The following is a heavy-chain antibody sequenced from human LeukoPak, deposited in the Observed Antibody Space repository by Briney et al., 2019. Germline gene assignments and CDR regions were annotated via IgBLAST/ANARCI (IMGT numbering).Heavy chain of an antibody. CDR1: GGSISSGGYS. J-gene: IGHJ4*02. CDR2: IYYTGNT. D-gene: IGHD1-26*01. CDR3: ARGALKWELLPIRARKSYYFDY. V-gene: IGHV4-30-4*07. Sequence: SETLSLTCAVSGGSISSGGYSWSWIRQPPGKGMEWIAYIYYTGNTYFNPSLKSRVTISVDTSKNHFSLKLSSVTAADTAVYYCARGALKWELLPIRARKSYYFDYWGQGTLVTVSS.